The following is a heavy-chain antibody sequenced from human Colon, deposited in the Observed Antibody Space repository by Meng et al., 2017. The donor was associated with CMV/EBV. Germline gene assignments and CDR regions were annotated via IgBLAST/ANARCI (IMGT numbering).Heavy chain of an antibody. Sequence: GESLKISCAASGFTFSSYGMHWVRQAPGKGLEWVAYISGSGNTIHYGDSVKGRFTISRDNAKKSLYLEMSSLRAEDTALYYCARGLFNYYYYGMDVWGQGTTVTVSS. CDR3: ARGLFNYYYYGMDV. CDR1: GFTFSSYG. V-gene: IGHV3-48*04. J-gene: IGHJ6*02. CDR2: ISGSGNTI.